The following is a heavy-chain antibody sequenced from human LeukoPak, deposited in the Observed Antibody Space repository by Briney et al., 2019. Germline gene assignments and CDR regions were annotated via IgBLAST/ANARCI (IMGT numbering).Heavy chain of an antibody. D-gene: IGHD3-10*01. CDR2: ISGSGGRT. J-gene: IGHJ4*02. V-gene: IGHV3-23*01. CDR3: AKVYGSGSYQDY. Sequence: PGGSLRLSCAASGYTFSSYAMSCVRQAPGKGLEWVSAISGSGGRTYYADSVKGRFTISRDNSKNTLYLQMNSLRAEDTAVYYCAKVYGSGSYQDYWGQGTLVTVSS. CDR1: GYTFSSYA.